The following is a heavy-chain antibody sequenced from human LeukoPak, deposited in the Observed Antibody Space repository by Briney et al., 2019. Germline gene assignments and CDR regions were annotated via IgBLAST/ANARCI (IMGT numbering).Heavy chain of an antibody. CDR3: TGYTHKGV. J-gene: IGHJ6*02. CDR2: LYSRGDP. Sequence: GGSLRLSCTASGFTVGNNYMSWVRQAPGKGLEWVSVLYSRGDPYYADSVKGGFTISRDSSKNTLYLQMNSLRAEDTAVYYCTGYTHKGVWGQGTTVTVSS. CDR1: GFTVGNNY. V-gene: IGHV3-66*01.